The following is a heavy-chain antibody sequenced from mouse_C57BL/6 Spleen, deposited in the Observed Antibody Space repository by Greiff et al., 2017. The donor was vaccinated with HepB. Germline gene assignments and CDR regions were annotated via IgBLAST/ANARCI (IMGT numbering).Heavy chain of an antibody. D-gene: IGHD2-4*01. CDR1: GYTFTSYD. CDR2: IYPRDGST. J-gene: IGHJ1*03. V-gene: IGHV1-85*01. Sequence: VKLQESGPELVKPGASVKLSCKASGYTFTSYDINWVKQRPGQGLEWIGWIYPRDGSTKYNEKFKGKATLTVDTSSSTAYMELHSLTSEDSAVYFCAYDYDWYFDVWGTGTTVTVSS. CDR3: AYDYDWYFDV.